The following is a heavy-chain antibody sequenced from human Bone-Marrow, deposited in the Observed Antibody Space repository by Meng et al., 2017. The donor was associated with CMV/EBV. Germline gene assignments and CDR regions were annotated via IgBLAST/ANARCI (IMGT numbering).Heavy chain of an antibody. V-gene: IGHV3-23*01. J-gene: IGHJ4*02. CDR1: GFTFSNFV. Sequence: SLGLSCAASGFTFSNFVMSWVRQAPGEGLEWVSLITTTGNTFYADSVKGRFTISRDNSKNTVYLQMNNLRAEETAIYYCAKSRLGDYWGQGTLVTVSS. CDR3: AKSRLGDY. CDR2: ITTTGNT. D-gene: IGHD7-27*01.